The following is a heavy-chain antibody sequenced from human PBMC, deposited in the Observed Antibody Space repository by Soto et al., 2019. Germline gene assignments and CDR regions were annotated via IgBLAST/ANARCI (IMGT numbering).Heavy chain of an antibody. V-gene: IGHV3-33*01. D-gene: IGHD5-18*01. CDR2: IWYDGSNK. CDR1: GFTFSSYG. Sequence: QVQLVESGGGVVQPGRSLRLSCAASGFTFSSYGMHWVRQAPGKGLEWVAVIWYDGSNKYYADSVKGRFTISRDNSKNXXYLQMNSLRAEDTAVYYCARELRGYSYFAYYGMDVWVQGTTVTVSS. CDR3: ARELRGYSYFAYYGMDV. J-gene: IGHJ6*02.